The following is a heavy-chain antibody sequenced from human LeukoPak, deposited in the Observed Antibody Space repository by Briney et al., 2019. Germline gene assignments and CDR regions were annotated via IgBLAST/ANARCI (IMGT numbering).Heavy chain of an antibody. CDR3: ARDRTLGGYNWFDP. CDR1: GGTFSSYA. D-gene: IGHD2-15*01. V-gene: IGHV1-69*13. J-gene: IGHJ5*02. CDR2: IIPIFGTA. Sequence: GASVKVSCKASGGTFSSYAISWVRRAPGQGLEWMGGIIPIFGTANYAQKFQGRVTITADESTSTAYMELSSLRSEDTAVYYCARDRTLGGYNWFDPWGQGTLVTVSS.